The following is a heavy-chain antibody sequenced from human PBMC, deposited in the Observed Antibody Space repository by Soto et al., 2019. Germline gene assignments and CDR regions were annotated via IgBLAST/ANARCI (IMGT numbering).Heavy chain of an antibody. CDR3: AVKYYDFWSGYGSIDY. J-gene: IGHJ4*02. CDR2: ICYSGST. Sequence: QVQLQESGPGLVKPSETLSLTCTVSGGSVSSGSYYWSWIRQPPGKGLEWIGYICYSGSTNYNPSLKSRVTISVDTSKNQFSLKLSSVTAADTAVYYCAVKYYDFWSGYGSIDYWGQGTLVTVSS. CDR1: GGSVSSGSYY. D-gene: IGHD3-3*01. V-gene: IGHV4-61*01.